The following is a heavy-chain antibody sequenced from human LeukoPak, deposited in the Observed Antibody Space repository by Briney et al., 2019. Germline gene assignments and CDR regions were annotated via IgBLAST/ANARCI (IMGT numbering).Heavy chain of an antibody. Sequence: SGGSLRLSCAASGFTVSSNYMSWVRQAPGKGLEWVSVIYSGGSTYYADSVKGRFTISRDNSKSTLYLQMNSLRAEDTAVYYCARDRGGDDILTGYYYWGQGTLVTVSS. D-gene: IGHD3-9*01. V-gene: IGHV3-66*01. J-gene: IGHJ4*02. CDR1: GFTVSSNY. CDR3: ARDRGGDDILTGYYY. CDR2: IYSGGST.